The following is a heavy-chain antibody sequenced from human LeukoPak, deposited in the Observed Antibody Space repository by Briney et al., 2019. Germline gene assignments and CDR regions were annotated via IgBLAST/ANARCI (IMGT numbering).Heavy chain of an antibody. CDR2: INNDGSGT. D-gene: IGHD6-13*01. J-gene: IGHJ4*02. Sequence: PGGSLRLSCAASGFTFSSCWMHWVRQTPGKGLVWVSRINNDGSGTSYADSVKDRFTISRDNAKNILFLQMNSLRAEDTAVYYCAKDLGRALPPYSSTWSDYWGQGTRVTVSS. CDR3: AKDLGRALPPYSSTWSDY. CDR1: GFTFSSCW. V-gene: IGHV3-74*01.